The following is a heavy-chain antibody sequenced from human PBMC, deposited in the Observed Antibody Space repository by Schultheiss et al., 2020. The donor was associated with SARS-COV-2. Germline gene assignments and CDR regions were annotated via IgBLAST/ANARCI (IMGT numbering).Heavy chain of an antibody. Sequence: GGSLRLSCAASGFTFSSYGMHWVRQAPGKGLEWVSAISGSGGSTYYADSVKGRFTISRDNSKNTLYLQMNSLRAEDTALYYCARATRGGDCYYDYWGQGTLVTVSS. D-gene: IGHD2-21*02. CDR3: ARATRGGDCYYDY. CDR1: GFTFSSYG. V-gene: IGHV3-23*01. J-gene: IGHJ4*02. CDR2: ISGSGGST.